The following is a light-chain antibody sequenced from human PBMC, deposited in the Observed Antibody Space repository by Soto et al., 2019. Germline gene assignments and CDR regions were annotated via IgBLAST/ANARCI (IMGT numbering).Light chain of an antibody. J-gene: IGLJ2*01. CDR2: NNN. CDR3: AAWDDSLNGVV. CDR1: SSNIGSNP. Sequence: QSVLTQPPSASGTPGQRVTIYCSGSSSNIGSNPVNWYQQLPGTAPKLLIYNNNQRPSGVPDRFSGSKSGTSASLAISGLQSEDEADYYCAAWDDSLNGVVFGGGTKLTVL. V-gene: IGLV1-44*01.